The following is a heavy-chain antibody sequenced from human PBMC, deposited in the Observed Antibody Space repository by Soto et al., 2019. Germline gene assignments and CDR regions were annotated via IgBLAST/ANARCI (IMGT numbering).Heavy chain of an antibody. CDR3: AIGPRMWLPGGGY. V-gene: IGHV4-34*01. CDR1: GGSFSGYY. Sequence: QVQLEQWGAGLLKPSETLSLTCAVYGGSFSGYYWSWIRQPPGKGLEWLGEINHSAITDYNPSLKSRVTISIDTSKNQFSLKLDSVTAADMAVYYCAIGPRMWLPGGGYWGQGTLVTVSS. J-gene: IGHJ4*02. D-gene: IGHD6-19*01. CDR2: INHSAIT.